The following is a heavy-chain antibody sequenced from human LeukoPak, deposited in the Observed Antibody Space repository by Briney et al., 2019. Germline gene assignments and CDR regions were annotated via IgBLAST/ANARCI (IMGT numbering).Heavy chain of an antibody. CDR1: GYTFTSYG. CDR3: ASFDEGYDSSGYSMWY. CDR2: IYSGGST. D-gene: IGHD3-22*01. J-gene: IGHJ4*02. Sequence: GASVKVSCKASGYTFTSYGISWVRQAPGKGLEWVSVIYSGGSTYYADSVKGRFTISRDNSKNTLYLQMNSLRAEDTAVYYCASFDEGYDSSGYSMWYWGQGTLVTVSS. V-gene: IGHV3-53*01.